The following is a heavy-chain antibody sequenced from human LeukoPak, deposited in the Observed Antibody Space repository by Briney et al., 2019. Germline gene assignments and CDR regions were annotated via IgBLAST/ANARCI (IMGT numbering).Heavy chain of an antibody. CDR1: GDSISNYY. CDR3: ARFDESHCGGDCYLNWFDP. D-gene: IGHD2-21*01. CDR2: IYTSGST. Sequence: SETLSLTCTVSGDSISNYYWSWIRQPAGKGLEWIGRIYTSGSTNYNPSLKSRVTMSVDTSKNQFSLKLSSVTAADTAVYYCARFDESHCGGDCYLNWFDPWGQGTLVTVSS. V-gene: IGHV4-4*07. J-gene: IGHJ5*02.